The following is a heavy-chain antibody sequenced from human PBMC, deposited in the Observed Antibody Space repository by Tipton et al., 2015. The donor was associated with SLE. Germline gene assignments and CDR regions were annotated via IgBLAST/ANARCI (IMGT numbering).Heavy chain of an antibody. V-gene: IGHV3-53*01. J-gene: IGHJ3*02. D-gene: IGHD6-19*01. CDR3: ARDGLAVAGTYGAFDI. CDR1: GFTFDDYG. Sequence: SLRLSCAASGFTFDDYGMSWVRQAPGKGLEWVSVIYSGGSTYYADSVKGRFTISRDNSKNTLYLQMNSLRAEDTAVYYCARDGLAVAGTYGAFDIWGQGTMVTVSS. CDR2: IYSGGST.